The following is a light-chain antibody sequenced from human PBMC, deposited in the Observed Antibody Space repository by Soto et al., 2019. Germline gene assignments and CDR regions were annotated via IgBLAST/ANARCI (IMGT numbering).Light chain of an antibody. CDR3: CSYTRSGTLI. Sequence: QSVLTQPASVSGSPGQSITISCVGTSSDIGDYNYVSWYQQHPGKVPKVIIYDVSNRPSGVSYRFSATKSGNTASQTISGLQAEDEADYYCCSYTRSGTLIFGTGTKVTVL. V-gene: IGLV2-14*01. CDR1: SSDIGDYNY. CDR2: DVS. J-gene: IGLJ1*01.